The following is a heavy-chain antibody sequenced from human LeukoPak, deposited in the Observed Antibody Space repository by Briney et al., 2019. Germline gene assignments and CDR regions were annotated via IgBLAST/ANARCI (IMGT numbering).Heavy chain of an antibody. CDR3: VRHLKYYYYGMDV. CDR2: IYHSGST. CDR1: GGSISGYY. V-gene: IGHV4-59*08. Sequence: SETLSLTCTVSGGSISGYYWSWIRQPPGKGLEWIGYIYHSGSTNYNPSLKSRVTISVDTSKNQFSLKLSSVTAAGTAVYYCVRHLKYYYYGMDVWGQGTTVTVSS. J-gene: IGHJ6*02.